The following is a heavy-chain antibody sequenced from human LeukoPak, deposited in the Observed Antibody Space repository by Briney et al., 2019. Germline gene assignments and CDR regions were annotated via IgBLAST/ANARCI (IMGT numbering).Heavy chain of an antibody. Sequence: ASVMVSCKASGYTFTGYYMHWVRQAPGQGLEWMGWINPNSGGTNYAQKFQGRVTMTRDTSISTAYMELSRLRSDDTAVYYCARPTYYDFWSSYWGQGTLVTVSS. J-gene: IGHJ4*02. CDR3: ARPTYYDFWSSY. V-gene: IGHV1-2*02. CDR1: GYTFTGYY. CDR2: INPNSGGT. D-gene: IGHD3-3*01.